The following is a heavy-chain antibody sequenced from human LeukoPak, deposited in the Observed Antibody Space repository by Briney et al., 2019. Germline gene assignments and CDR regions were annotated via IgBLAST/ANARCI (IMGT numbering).Heavy chain of an antibody. Sequence: PGGSLRLSCEASGFTFRSYGMSWVRQAPGKGLEWVSVISGSGRKTDYADSVKGRFTISRDNAKNSLYLQMNSLRAEDTAVYYCAGSSSWSEDSDYWGQGTLVTVSS. D-gene: IGHD6-13*01. J-gene: IGHJ4*02. CDR3: AGSSSWSEDSDY. CDR1: GFTFRSYG. CDR2: ISGSGRKT. V-gene: IGHV3-23*01.